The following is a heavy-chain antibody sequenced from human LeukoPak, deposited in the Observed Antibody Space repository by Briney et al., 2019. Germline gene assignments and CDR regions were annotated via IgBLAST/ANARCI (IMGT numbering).Heavy chain of an antibody. CDR3: ARGSVVVPGAVDY. CDR2: ISANIGYT. V-gene: IGHV1-18*01. J-gene: IGHJ4*02. Sequence: GASVKVSCKASGYSFTSYGIIWVRQAPGQGLEWMGWISANIGYTNYAQKLQGRITMTTDTSTSTAYLDLRSLTSDDTAIYYCARGSVVVPGAVDYWGQGTLVTVSS. CDR1: GYSFTSYG. D-gene: IGHD2-2*01.